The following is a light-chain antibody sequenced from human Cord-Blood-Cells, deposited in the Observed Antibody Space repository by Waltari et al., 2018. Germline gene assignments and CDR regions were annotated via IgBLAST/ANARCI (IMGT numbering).Light chain of an antibody. V-gene: IGLV3-1*01. Sequence: SYELTQPPSVSVSPGQTASITCPGAKLGDKYACWYQQKPGQSHVLVIYQDSKRPSGIPERFSGSNSGNTATLTISGTQAMDEADYYCQAWDSSTAVFGGGTKLTVL. CDR3: QAWDSSTAV. CDR2: QDS. J-gene: IGLJ3*02. CDR1: KLGDKY.